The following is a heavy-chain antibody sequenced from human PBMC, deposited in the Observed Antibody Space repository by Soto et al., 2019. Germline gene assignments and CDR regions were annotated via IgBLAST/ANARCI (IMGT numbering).Heavy chain of an antibody. CDR1: GFTFSSYA. J-gene: IGHJ4*02. V-gene: IGHV3-23*01. CDR2: ISGSGGST. CDR3: AKIGLIVPAAPDY. Sequence: GGSLRLSCAASGFTFSSYAMSWVRQAPGKGLEWVSAISGSGGSTYYADSVKGLFTISRDNFKNMLYLQMNSLRAEDTAVYYCAKIGLIVPAAPDYWGQGTLVTVSS. D-gene: IGHD2-2*01.